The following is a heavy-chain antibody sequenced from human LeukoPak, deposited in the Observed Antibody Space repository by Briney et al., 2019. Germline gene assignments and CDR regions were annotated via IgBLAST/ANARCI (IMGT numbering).Heavy chain of an antibody. D-gene: IGHD3-16*01. V-gene: IGHV3-23*01. CDR1: GFTFSSYA. J-gene: IGHJ3*02. Sequence: GGSLRLSCAASGFTFSSYAMSWVRQAPGKGLEWVSPIRGSGGSTYYADSVKGRFTISRDNSKNTLFLQMNSLRAEDTAVYYCAKDPKFYDYPRAFDIWGQGTMVTVSS. CDR3: AKDPKFYDYPRAFDI. CDR2: IRGSGGST.